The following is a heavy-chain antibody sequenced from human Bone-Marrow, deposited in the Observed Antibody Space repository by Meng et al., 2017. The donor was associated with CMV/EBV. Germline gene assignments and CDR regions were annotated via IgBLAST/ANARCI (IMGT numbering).Heavy chain of an antibody. CDR1: GGSISSGGYY. Sequence: SETLSLTCTVSGGSISSGGYYWSWIRQHPGKGLEWIGYIYYSGSTYYNPSLKSRVTISVDTSKNQFSLKLSSVTAADTAVYYCARGHLAAAGTIDYWGQGTLVTVSS. J-gene: IGHJ4*02. CDR2: IYYSGST. CDR3: ARGHLAAAGTIDY. D-gene: IGHD6-13*01. V-gene: IGHV4-31*03.